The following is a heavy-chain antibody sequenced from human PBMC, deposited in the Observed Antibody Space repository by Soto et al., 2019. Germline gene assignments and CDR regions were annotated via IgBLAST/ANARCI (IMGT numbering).Heavy chain of an antibody. CDR1: GGSISRGGYY. D-gene: IGHD3-16*01. V-gene: IGHV4-31*03. CDR2: IYYSGST. Sequence: QVQLQESGPGLVKPSQTLSLTCTVSGGSISRGGYYWSWIRQHPGKGLEWIGYIYYSGSTYYNPSLKSRVTISVDTSKTQFSLKLSSVTAADTAVYYCARVVMGGSRYYGMDVWGQGTTVTVSS. J-gene: IGHJ6*02. CDR3: ARVVMGGSRYYGMDV.